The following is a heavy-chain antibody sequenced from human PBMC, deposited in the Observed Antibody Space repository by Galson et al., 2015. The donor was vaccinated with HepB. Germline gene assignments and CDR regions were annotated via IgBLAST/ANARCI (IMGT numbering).Heavy chain of an antibody. D-gene: IGHD3-22*01. V-gene: IGHV3-48*03. Sequence: SLRLSCAASGFTFSSYEMNWVRQAPGKGLEWVSYISSSGSTIYYADSVKGRFTISRDNAKNSLYLQMNSLRAEDTAVYYCARGGYYYDSSGYRHRAFDIWGQGTMVTVSS. J-gene: IGHJ3*02. CDR1: GFTFSSYE. CDR2: ISSSGSTI. CDR3: ARGGYYYDSSGYRHRAFDI.